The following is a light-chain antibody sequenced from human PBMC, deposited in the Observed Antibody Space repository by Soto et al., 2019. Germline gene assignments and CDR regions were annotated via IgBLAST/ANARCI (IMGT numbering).Light chain of an antibody. CDR1: QGISSY. J-gene: IGKJ1*01. Sequence: AIRMTQSPSSFSASTGDRVTITCRASQGISSYLAWYQQKPGKAPKVLIYAASTLQSGVPSRFSGSGSRTDFTLTISCLQSEDFATYYCQQYYSYPWAFGQGTKVEIK. CDR2: AAS. V-gene: IGKV1-8*01. CDR3: QQYYSYPWA.